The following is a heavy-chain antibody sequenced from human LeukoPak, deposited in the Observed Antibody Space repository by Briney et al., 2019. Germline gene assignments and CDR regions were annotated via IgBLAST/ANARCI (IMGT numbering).Heavy chain of an antibody. D-gene: IGHD6-13*01. CDR3: ARSSAAADYYFDY. CDR1: GFTFSDYY. CDR2: ISSSGSTI. Sequence: KPGGSLRLSCAASGFTFSDYYMSWIRQAPGKGLEWVSYISSSGSTIYYADSVKGRFTISRDNAKNSPYLQMNSLRAEDTAVYYCARSSAAADYYFDYWGQGTLVTVSS. V-gene: IGHV3-11*04. J-gene: IGHJ4*02.